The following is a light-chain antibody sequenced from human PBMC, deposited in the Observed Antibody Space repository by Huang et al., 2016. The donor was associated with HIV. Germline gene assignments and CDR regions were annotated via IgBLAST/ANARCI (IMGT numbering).Light chain of an antibody. J-gene: IGKJ3*01. CDR2: DTS. V-gene: IGKV1-33*01. CDR1: HDISNC. CDR3: QQCDNLPFT. Sequence: DIQMTQSPSSLSASVGDRVTITCQASHDISNCLNWYQQKPGKAPKLLSYDTSNLETGVPSRFSGSGAGTDFTFTISNLQPEDIATYYCQQCDNLPFTFGPGTKADIK.